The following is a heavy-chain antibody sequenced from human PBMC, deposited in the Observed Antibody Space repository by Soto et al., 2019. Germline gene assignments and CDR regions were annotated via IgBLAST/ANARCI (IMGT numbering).Heavy chain of an antibody. CDR1: GGSFRAYY. CDR2: INHSGST. D-gene: IGHD3-16*02. Sequence: SETLSLTCAVYGGSFRAYYWSWIRQPPGKGLEWIGEINHSGSTNYNPSLKGRVTISVDTSKNQFSLKLSSVTAADTAVYYCARAKYDYIWGSYRPLVISNWFDPWGQGTLVTVSS. J-gene: IGHJ5*02. V-gene: IGHV4-34*01. CDR3: ARAKYDYIWGSYRPLVISNWFDP.